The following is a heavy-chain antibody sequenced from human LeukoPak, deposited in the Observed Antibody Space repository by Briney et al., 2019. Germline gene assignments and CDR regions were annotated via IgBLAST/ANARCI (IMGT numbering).Heavy chain of an antibody. CDR2: IYYSGST. D-gene: IGHD3-10*01. CDR1: GGSVSSGSYY. CDR3: AREVLYGSGSYLDY. J-gene: IGHJ4*02. Sequence: SETLSLTCTVSGGSVSSGSYYWSWIWQPPGMGLEWLWYIYYSGSTNYNPSRKSRVAISVDTSKNQFSLKLSSVTAADTAVYYCAREVLYGSGSYLDYWGQGTLVTVSS. V-gene: IGHV4-61*01.